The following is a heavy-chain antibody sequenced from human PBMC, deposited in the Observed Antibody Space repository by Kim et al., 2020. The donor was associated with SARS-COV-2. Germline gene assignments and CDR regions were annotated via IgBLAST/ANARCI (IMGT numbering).Heavy chain of an antibody. V-gene: IGHV4-61*01. Sequence: SETLSLTCTVSGGSVSSGSYYWSWIRQPPGKGLEWIGYIYYSGSTNYNPSLKSRVTISVDTSKNQFSLKLSSVTAADTAVYYCARAHFSNYGMDVWGQGTTVTVSS. J-gene: IGHJ6*02. CDR2: IYYSGST. D-gene: IGHD3-3*02. CDR1: GGSVSSGSYY. CDR3: ARAHFSNYGMDV.